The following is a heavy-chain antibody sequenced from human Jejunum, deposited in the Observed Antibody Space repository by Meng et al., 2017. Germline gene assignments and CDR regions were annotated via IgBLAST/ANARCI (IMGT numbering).Heavy chain of an antibody. Sequence: VNTQQSGPGLVKPPQTLSLTCAISGDSVSSNSAAWNWIRQSPSRGLEWLGRTYYRSKYYNDYALSVKSRITINPDTSKNQFSLQLNSVTPEDTAIYYCARDWGDVRGGFDFWGQGTLVTVSS. CDR3: ARDWGDVRGGFDF. J-gene: IGHJ4*02. D-gene: IGHD3-10*02. V-gene: IGHV6-1*01. CDR2: TYYRSKYYN. CDR1: GDSVSSNSAA.